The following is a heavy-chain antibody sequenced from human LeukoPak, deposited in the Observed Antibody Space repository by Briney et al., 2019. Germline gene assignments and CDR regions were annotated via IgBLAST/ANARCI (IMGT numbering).Heavy chain of an antibody. D-gene: IGHD3-16*01. CDR1: GGSISSSAW. CDR3: ARNAMIIHSGIPDYDMDV. V-gene: IGHV4-4*02. CDR2: IYHSGST. J-gene: IGHJ6*02. Sequence: SETLSLTCAVSGGSISSSAWWSWVRQPPGKGLEWIGEIYHSGSTNYNPSLKSRVTISVDKSKNQFSLKLNSVTAADTAVYYCARNAMIIHSGIPDYDMDVWGQGTTVTVSS.